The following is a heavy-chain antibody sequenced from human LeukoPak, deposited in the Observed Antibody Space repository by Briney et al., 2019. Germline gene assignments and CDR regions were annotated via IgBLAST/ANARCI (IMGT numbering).Heavy chain of an antibody. Sequence: SQTLSLTCTVSGGSIRSDDYYWSWIRQPPGRGLERIGYIYYSGSTFYNPSLKSRLSISVDTSKNQFSLKLSSVTAADTAVYYCARRRGDNKTYYFDYWGQGTLVTVSS. CDR2: IYYSGST. V-gene: IGHV4-30-4*01. D-gene: IGHD3-16*01. CDR1: GGSIRSDDYY. J-gene: IGHJ4*02. CDR3: ARRRGDNKTYYFDY.